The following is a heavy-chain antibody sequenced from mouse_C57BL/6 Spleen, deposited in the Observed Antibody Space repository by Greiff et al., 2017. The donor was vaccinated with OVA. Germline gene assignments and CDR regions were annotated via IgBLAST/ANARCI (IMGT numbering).Heavy chain of an antibody. V-gene: IGHV7-3*01. J-gene: IGHJ4*01. CDR2: IRNKANGYTT. CDR1: GFTFTDYY. Sequence: EVKLMESGGGLVQPGGSLSLSCAASGFTFTDYYMSWVRQPPGKALEWLGFIRNKANGYTTEYSASVKGRFTISRDNSQSILYLQMNALRAEDSATYYGARYRLAYYAMDYWGQGTSVTVSS. CDR3: ARYRLAYYAMDY. D-gene: IGHD3-3*01.